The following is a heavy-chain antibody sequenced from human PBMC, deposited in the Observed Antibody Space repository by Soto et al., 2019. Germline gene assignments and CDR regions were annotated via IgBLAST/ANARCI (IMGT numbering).Heavy chain of an antibody. Sequence: PGGSLRLSCAASGFTFSNAWMSWVLQAPGKGLEWVGRIKSKTDGGTTDYAAPVKGRFTISRDDSKNTLYLQMNSLKTEDTAVYYCTTSGDSSGYSLNYWGQGTLVTVSS. CDR1: GFTFSNAW. J-gene: IGHJ4*02. CDR2: IKSKTDGGTT. CDR3: TTSGDSSGYSLNY. V-gene: IGHV3-15*01. D-gene: IGHD3-22*01.